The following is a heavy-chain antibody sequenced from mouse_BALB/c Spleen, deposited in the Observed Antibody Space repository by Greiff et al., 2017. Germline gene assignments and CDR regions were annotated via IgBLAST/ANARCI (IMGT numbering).Heavy chain of an antibody. Sequence: QVQLKQSGAELMKPGASVKISCKATGYTFSSYWIEWVKQRPGHGLEWIGEILPGSGSTNYNEKFKGKATFTADTSSNTAYMQLSSLTSEDSAVYYCAKATARSYFDYWGQGTTLTVSS. D-gene: IGHD1-2*01. V-gene: IGHV1-9*01. CDR1: GYTFSSYW. CDR2: ILPGSGST. CDR3: AKATARSYFDY. J-gene: IGHJ2*01.